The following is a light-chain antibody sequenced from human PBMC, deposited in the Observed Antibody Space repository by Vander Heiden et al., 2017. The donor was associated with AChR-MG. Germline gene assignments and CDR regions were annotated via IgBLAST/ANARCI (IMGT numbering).Light chain of an antibody. V-gene: IGLV7-43*01. CDR1: TGAVTSGHD. CDR2: GTS. CDR3: LRYDGAGGV. Sequence: QTVVTQEPSLTVSPGGTVTLTCASSTGAVTSGHDPNWFQQKPGPSPRALIYGTSNRHAGTPARFSGSPVGGKAALTLASVQPEDDAAYYCLRYDGAGGVFGGGTMLTVL. J-gene: IGLJ3*02.